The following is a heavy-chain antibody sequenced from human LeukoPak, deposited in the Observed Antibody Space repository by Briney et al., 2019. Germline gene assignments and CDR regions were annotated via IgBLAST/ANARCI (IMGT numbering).Heavy chain of an antibody. CDR1: GFTFINYW. Sequence: GGSLRLSCAASGFTFINYWMSWGRQALGKRLEWVDHIKQDGSEKYYVDSVKGRFTISRDNAKNSLYLQMNSLRAEDTAVYYCARALVGATDWGQGTLVTVSS. CDR3: ARALVGATD. J-gene: IGHJ4*02. CDR2: IKQDGSEK. D-gene: IGHD1-26*01. V-gene: IGHV3-7*05.